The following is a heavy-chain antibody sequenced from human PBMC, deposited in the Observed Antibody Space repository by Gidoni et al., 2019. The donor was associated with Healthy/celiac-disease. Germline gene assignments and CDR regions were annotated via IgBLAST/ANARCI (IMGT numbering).Heavy chain of an antibody. J-gene: IGHJ5*02. CDR3: TTELLWSLGIDP. Sequence: EVQLVESGGGLVKPGGSLRLSCAASGFTFSNAWMSWVRQAPGKGLEWVGRIKSKTDGGTTDYAAPVKGRFTISRDDSKNTLYLQMNSLKTEDTAVYYCTTELLWSLGIDPWGQGTLVTVSS. V-gene: IGHV3-15*01. D-gene: IGHD3-10*01. CDR2: IKSKTDGGTT. CDR1: GFTFSNAW.